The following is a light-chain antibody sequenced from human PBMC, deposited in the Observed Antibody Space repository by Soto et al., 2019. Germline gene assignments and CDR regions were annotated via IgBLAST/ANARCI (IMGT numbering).Light chain of an antibody. CDR3: QQHGTSPIT. V-gene: IGKV3-20*01. CDR1: QSVSSSY. CDR2: GAS. J-gene: IGKJ5*01. Sequence: EIVLTPSPGTLSLSPGERATLSCRARQSVSSSYLAWYQQRPGQAPRLLVYGASSRATGIPDRFSGSGSGTDFTLTISRLEPEDFAVYYCQQHGTSPITFGQGTRLEIK.